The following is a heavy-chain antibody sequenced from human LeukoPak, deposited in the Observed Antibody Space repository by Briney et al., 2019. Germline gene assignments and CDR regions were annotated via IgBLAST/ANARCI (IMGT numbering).Heavy chain of an antibody. CDR3: AGERYYYGSGSYYTHFDY. V-gene: IGHV3-7*04. D-gene: IGHD3-10*01. Sequence: GGSLRLSCAASGFTFSSYWMSWVRQAPGKGLEWVANIKQDGSEKYYVDSVKGRFTISRDNAMNSLYLQMNSLRAEDTAVYYCAGERYYYGSGSYYTHFDYWGQGTLVTVSP. CDR1: GFTFSSYW. CDR2: IKQDGSEK. J-gene: IGHJ4*02.